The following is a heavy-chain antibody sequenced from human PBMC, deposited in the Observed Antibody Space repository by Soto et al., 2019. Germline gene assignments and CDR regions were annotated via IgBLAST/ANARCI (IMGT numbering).Heavy chain of an antibody. Sequence: QVQLQESGPGLVKPSQTLSLTCTVSGGSISDGYYWSWIRQHPGKGLEWIGSISDSGSTSYNPSLKSRLTISVDTSKNQCSLNLRSVTAADTAVYYCARRDRSGFSYWLDTWGQGTLVTVSS. V-gene: IGHV4-31*03. D-gene: IGHD3-22*01. CDR1: GGSISDGYY. CDR2: ISDSGST. CDR3: ARRDRSGFSYWLDT. J-gene: IGHJ5*02.